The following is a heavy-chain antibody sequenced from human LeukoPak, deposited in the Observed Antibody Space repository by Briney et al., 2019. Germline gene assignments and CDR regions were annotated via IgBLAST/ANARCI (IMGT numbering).Heavy chain of an antibody. Sequence: GGSLRLSCAASGFTFSSYSMNWVRQAPGKGLEWVSSISSSSSYISYADSVKGRFTISRDNAKNSLYLQMNSLRAEDTAVYYCARTPSYYYDSSGYYYFPFDYWGQGTLVTVSS. J-gene: IGHJ4*02. CDR2: ISSSSSYI. CDR1: GFTFSSYS. V-gene: IGHV3-21*01. CDR3: ARTPSYYYDSSGYYYFPFDY. D-gene: IGHD3-22*01.